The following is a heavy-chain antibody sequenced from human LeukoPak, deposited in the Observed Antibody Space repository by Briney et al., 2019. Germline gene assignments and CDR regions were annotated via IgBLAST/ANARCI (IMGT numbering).Heavy chain of an antibody. CDR1: GYTFTSYG. Sequence: SVKVSCKASGYTFTSYGISWVRQAPGQGLEWMGGIIPIFGTANYAQKFQGRVTITADESTSTAYMELSSLRSEDTAVYYCARGVRFLEWLYGMDVWGQGTTVTVSS. J-gene: IGHJ6*02. CDR3: ARGVRFLEWLYGMDV. V-gene: IGHV1-69*13. D-gene: IGHD3-3*01. CDR2: IIPIFGTA.